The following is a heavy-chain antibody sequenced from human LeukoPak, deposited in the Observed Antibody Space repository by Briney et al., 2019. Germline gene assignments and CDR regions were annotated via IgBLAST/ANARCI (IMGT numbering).Heavy chain of an antibody. J-gene: IGHJ5*01. V-gene: IGHV3-48*01. D-gene: IGHD2-21*02. Sequence: GGSLRLSCAASGFTFSDYSMNWVRQAPGKGLEWLSYISGSGDTIYYADSVKGRFTISRDNAENSLYLQMNSLRAEDTAVYYCARDTAFDTWGHGTLVIVSS. CDR2: ISGSGDTI. CDR3: ARDTAFDT. CDR1: GFTFSDYS.